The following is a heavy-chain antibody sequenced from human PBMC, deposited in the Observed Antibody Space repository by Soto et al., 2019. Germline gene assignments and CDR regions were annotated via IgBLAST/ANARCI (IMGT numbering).Heavy chain of an antibody. V-gene: IGHV1-69*13. CDR1: GGTFSSYA. Sequence: GASVKVSCKASGGTFSSYAISWVRQAPGQGLEWMGGIIPIFGTANYAQKFQGRVTITADESTSTAYMELSSLRSEDTAVYYCARDVPILRCWDCEAYYYYGMDVWGQGTTVTVSS. CDR2: IIPIFGTA. J-gene: IGHJ6*02. D-gene: IGHD4-17*01. CDR3: ARDVPILRCWDCEAYYYYGMDV.